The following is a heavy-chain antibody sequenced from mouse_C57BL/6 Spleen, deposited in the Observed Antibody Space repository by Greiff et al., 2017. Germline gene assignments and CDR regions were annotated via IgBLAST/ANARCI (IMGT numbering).Heavy chain of an antibody. J-gene: IGHJ3*01. CDR1: GYTFTDYN. CDR2: INPNNGGT. D-gene: IGHD1-2*01. CDR3: AREDYYGRGFAY. Sequence: EVQLVESGPELVKPGASVKIPCKASGYTFTDYNMDWVKQSHGKSLEWIGDINPNNGGTIYNQKFKGKATLTVDKSSSTAYMELRSLTSEDTAVYYCAREDYYGRGFAYWGQGTLVTVSA. V-gene: IGHV1-18*01.